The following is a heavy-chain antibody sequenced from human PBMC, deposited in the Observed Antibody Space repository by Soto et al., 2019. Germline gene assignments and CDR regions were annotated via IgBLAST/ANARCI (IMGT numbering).Heavy chain of an antibody. J-gene: IGHJ6*02. CDR3: ARALGYNYGDRDHYYGMDV. V-gene: IGHV3-30-3*01. Sequence: QEHLVESGGGVVQPGRSLRLSCAASGFTFTAYGMHWVRQAPGKGLEWVAVISHDGSNKYYADSVKGRFTLSRDNAKYMLYLQMSSLRPDDTAVYYCARALGYNYGDRDHYYGMDVWGQGTTVTVSS. D-gene: IGHD5-18*01. CDR2: ISHDGSNK. CDR1: GFTFTAYG.